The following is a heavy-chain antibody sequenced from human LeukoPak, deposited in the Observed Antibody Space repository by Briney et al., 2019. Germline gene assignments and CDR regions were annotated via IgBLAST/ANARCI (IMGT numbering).Heavy chain of an antibody. Sequence: ASVKVSCKASGYTFTSYGISWVRQAPGQGLEWMGWISAYNGNTNYAQKLQGRVTMTTDTSTSTAYMELRSLRSDDTAVYYCGRDDYRAYYYYGMDVWGQGTTVTVSS. CDR3: GRDDYRAYYYYGMDV. J-gene: IGHJ6*02. V-gene: IGHV1-18*01. D-gene: IGHD4-11*01. CDR2: ISAYNGNT. CDR1: GYTFTSYG.